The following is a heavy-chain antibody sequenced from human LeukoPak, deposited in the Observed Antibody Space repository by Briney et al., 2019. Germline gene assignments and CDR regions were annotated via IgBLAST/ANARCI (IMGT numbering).Heavy chain of an antibody. V-gene: IGHV4-34*01. D-gene: IGHD1-26*01. CDR3: ARPTNDAFDI. Sequence: SETLSLTCAVYGGSFSGYYWSWVRQPPGKGLEWIGEIYHSGSTNYDPSLKSRVTISVDKSKNQFSLKLSSVTAADTAVYYCARPTNDAFDIWGQGTMVTVSS. CDR1: GGSFSGYY. CDR2: IYHSGST. J-gene: IGHJ3*02.